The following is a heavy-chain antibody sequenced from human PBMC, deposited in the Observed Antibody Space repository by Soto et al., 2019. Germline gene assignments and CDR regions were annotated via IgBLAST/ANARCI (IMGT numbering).Heavy chain of an antibody. J-gene: IGHJ5*01. CDR1: GFMFSSYN. Sequence: VQLVESGGGLVKPGGSLRLSCEGSGFMFSSYNMNWVRQAPGRGLEWVSFISSSSAYKYYEDAVKGRFTISRDNDKNSVYLQMISLRAEDAGLYYCARSAGYCTDTSCEKGWFDSWGQGTWVTVSS. D-gene: IGHD2-8*02. CDR3: ARSAGYCTDTSCEKGWFDS. CDR2: ISSSSAYK. V-gene: IGHV3-21*01.